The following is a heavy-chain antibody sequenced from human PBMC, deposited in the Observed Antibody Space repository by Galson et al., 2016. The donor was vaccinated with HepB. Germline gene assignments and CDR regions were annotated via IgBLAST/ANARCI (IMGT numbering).Heavy chain of an antibody. CDR1: GGSFSSGGYY. D-gene: IGHD3-10*01. J-gene: IGHJ4*02. CDR2: IYYSGST. CDR3: ARASSPITMVRGGNYFDY. Sequence: TLSLTCTVSGGSFSSGGYYWSWIRQHPGKGLEWIGYIYYSGSTYYNPSLRSRLTISLGPSKSQFSRKLSSVTAAEPAVYYCARASSPITMVRGGNYFDYWGQGALVTVSS. V-gene: IGHV4-31*03.